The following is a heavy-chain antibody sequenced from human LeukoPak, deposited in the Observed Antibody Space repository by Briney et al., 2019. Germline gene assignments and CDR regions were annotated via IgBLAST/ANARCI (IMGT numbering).Heavy chain of an antibody. CDR2: INHSGST. J-gene: IGHJ4*02. CDR1: GGSFSGYY. D-gene: IGHD3-10*01. V-gene: IGHV4-34*01. Sequence: SETLSLTCAVYGGSFSGYYWSWIRQPPGKGLEWIGEINHSGSTNYNPSLKSQVTISVDTSKNQFSLKLSSVTAADTAVYYCARDWVVTMVRGNPQSGDYWGQGTLVTVSS. CDR3: ARDWVVTMVRGNPQSGDY.